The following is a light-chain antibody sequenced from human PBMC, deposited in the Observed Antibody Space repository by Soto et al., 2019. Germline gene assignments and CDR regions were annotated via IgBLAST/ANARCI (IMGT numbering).Light chain of an antibody. J-gene: IGKJ1*01. Sequence: NQMNLSLFALSAKDGDRVTITCRASQSISRWLAWYQQKPGKAPKLLIYEASSLQSGVPSRFSGSGSGTEFTLTISTLQPKDFAVYYCQQRSNLPGPFGQGGKVDVK. CDR2: EAS. V-gene: IGKV1-5*03. CDR3: QQRSNLPGP. CDR1: QSISRW.